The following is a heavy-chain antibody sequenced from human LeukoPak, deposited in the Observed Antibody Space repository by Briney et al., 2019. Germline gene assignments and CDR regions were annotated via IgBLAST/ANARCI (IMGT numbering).Heavy chain of an antibody. CDR3: ARRLDPLWFGEPDGGFDY. D-gene: IGHD3-10*01. Sequence: GESLRISCKGSGYSFTSYWISWVRQMPGKGLEWMGRIDPSDSYTNYSPSFQGHVTISADKSISTAYLQWSSLKASDTAMYYCARRLDPLWFGEPDGGFDYWGQGTLVTVSS. J-gene: IGHJ4*02. CDR1: GYSFTSYW. V-gene: IGHV5-10-1*01. CDR2: IDPSDSYT.